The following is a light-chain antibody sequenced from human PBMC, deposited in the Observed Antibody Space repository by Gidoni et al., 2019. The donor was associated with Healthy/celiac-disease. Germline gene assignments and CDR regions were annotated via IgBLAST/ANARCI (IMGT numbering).Light chain of an antibody. CDR2: WAS. CDR3: QQYYSTPYT. V-gene: IGKV4-1*01. CDR1: QSVLYSSNNKNY. Sequence: DIVMTKSPDSLAESLGERATINCKSSQSVLYSSNNKNYLAWYQQKPGQPPKLLIYWASTRESGVPDRFSGSGSGTDFTLTISSLQAEDVAVYYCQQYYSTPYTFGQGTKLEIK. J-gene: IGKJ2*01.